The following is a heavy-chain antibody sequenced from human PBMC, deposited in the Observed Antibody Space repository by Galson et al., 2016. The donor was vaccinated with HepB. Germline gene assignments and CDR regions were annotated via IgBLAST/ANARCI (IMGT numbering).Heavy chain of an antibody. Sequence: SLRLSCAASGFTFSSYEMNWVRQAPGKGLEWVSYVSTSDSATTMFYADSVKGRFTISRDNAKNSLYLQMNSLRAEDTAVYYCARASYYYDSSDYRASYYCDYWGQGTLVTVSS. CDR3: ARASYYYDSSDYRASYYCDY. D-gene: IGHD3-22*01. CDR1: GFTFSSYE. CDR2: VSTSDSATTM. J-gene: IGHJ4*02. V-gene: IGHV3-48*03.